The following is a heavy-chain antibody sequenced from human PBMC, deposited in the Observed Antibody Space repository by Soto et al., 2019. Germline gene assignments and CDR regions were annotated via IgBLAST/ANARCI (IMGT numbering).Heavy chain of an antibody. D-gene: IGHD3-16*01. J-gene: IGHJ3*02. CDR2: ISGNAANT. V-gene: IGHV3-23*01. Sequence: GGSLRLSCAASEFTFSNYGLSWVRQAPGKGLEWVSAISGNAANTYYADSVKGRFTVSRDNSKNMLYLQMHSLRAEDTALYYCAKPHPSAWGHAFDIWGQGTMVTVSS. CDR1: EFTFSNYG. CDR3: AKPHPSAWGHAFDI.